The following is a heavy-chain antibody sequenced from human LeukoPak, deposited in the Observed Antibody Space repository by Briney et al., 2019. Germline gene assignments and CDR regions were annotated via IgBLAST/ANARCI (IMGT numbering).Heavy chain of an antibody. CDR3: ARDCGGGSCYGPYDAFDI. CDR2: ISSSGSTV. CDR1: GFTFSSYE. D-gene: IGHD2-15*01. Sequence: GGSLRLSCAASGFTFSSYEMNWVRQAPGKGLEWVSYISSSGSTVYYADSVKGRFTISRDNAKNSLYLQMNSLRAEDTAVYYCARDCGGGSCYGPYDAFDIWGQGTMVTVSS. J-gene: IGHJ3*02. V-gene: IGHV3-48*03.